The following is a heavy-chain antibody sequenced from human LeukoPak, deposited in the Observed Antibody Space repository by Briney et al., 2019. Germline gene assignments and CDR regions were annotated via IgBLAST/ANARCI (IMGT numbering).Heavy chain of an antibody. J-gene: IGHJ3*02. V-gene: IGHV3-48*04. Sequence: PSGGSLRLSCAASGFTFTIFGLNWVRQAPGKGPEWVSYIDARSGITYYADSVKGRFTISRDNGKHSLYLRMNGLRAEDTAVYYCARGSNGAFDIWGQGTMVTVSS. CDR3: ARGSNGAFDI. CDR1: GFTFTIFG. D-gene: IGHD2-8*01. CDR2: IDARSGIT.